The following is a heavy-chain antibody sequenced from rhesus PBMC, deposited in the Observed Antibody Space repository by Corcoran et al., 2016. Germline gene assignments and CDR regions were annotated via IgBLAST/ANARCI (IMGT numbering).Heavy chain of an antibody. CDR2: IYGRDARN. CDR3: ARDLNGDY. V-gene: IGHV4S14*01. D-gene: IGHD2-27*01. Sequence: QVQLPESGPGLVKPSETLSLTCAVSGYSISSNYWNWIRQPPGKGLEGIGSIYGRDARNYLNPPLKIRVTLSEDTAKTHFSLKLSSVTAADTAVDYCARDLNGDYWGQGVLVTVSS. CDR1: GYSISSNY. J-gene: IGHJ4*01.